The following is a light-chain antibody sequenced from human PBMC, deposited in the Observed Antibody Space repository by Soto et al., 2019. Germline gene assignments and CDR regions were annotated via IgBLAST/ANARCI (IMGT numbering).Light chain of an antibody. V-gene: IGKV1-5*03. Sequence: IQRTQYPSTLSGSVGGRFTITCMAIQTMSSWLAWYQQKPGKAPKLLIYKASTLKSGVPSRFSGSGSGTEFTLTISSLQPDDFATYYCQHYNSYSEAFGQGTKVEIK. CDR2: KAS. J-gene: IGKJ1*01. CDR1: QTMSSW. CDR3: QHYNSYSEA.